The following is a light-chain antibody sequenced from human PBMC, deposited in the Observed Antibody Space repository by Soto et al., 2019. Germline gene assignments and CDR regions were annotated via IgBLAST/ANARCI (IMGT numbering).Light chain of an antibody. CDR2: GAS. CDR1: QSVSSY. Sequence: EIVLTQSPVTRSLSPGARATLSCRASQSVSSYLGWYQQKPGQAPRLLIYGASSRATGIPDRFSGSGSETDFTLTISSLQPDDFATYYCQQYNSYSTFGQGTKVDI. CDR3: QQYNSYST. V-gene: IGKV3-20*01. J-gene: IGKJ1*01.